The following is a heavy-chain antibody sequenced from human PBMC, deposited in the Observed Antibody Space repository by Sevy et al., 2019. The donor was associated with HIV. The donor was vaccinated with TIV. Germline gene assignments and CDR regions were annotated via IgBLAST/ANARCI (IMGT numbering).Heavy chain of an antibody. CDR3: SRETWYFAN. V-gene: IGHV1-2*02. J-gene: IGHJ4*02. CDR1: GYTFTAYH. CDR2: VYPNSGDT. D-gene: IGHD6-13*01. Sequence: ASVKVSCKTSGYTFTAYHMHWMRQAPGQGLEWMGWVYPNSGDTESAQKFQGRVTMTTDTSINTVYMELSGLRSDDTVMYYCSRETWYFANWGQGTLVTVSS.